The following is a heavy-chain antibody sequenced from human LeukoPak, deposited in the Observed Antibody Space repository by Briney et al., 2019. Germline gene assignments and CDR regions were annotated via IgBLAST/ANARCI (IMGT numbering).Heavy chain of an antibody. D-gene: IGHD2-21*02. CDR3: EKRGDKLDLI. CDR1: GFTFSSYS. CDR2: IRGSGDTT. J-gene: IGHJ4*02. V-gene: IGHV3-23*01. Sequence: PGGSLRLSCAASGFTFSSYSMYWVRQAPGKGLEWVSAIRGSGDTTFYADSVKGRFTISRDNSENTVYLQMNSLRAEDTAVYYCEKRGDKLDLIWGQGTLVTVSS.